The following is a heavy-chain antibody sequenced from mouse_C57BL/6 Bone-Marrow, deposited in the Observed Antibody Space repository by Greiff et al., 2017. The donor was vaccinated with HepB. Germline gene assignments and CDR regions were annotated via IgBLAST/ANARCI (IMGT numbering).Heavy chain of an antibody. CDR3: TTPITTVVARYFDV. CDR2: IDPENGDT. V-gene: IGHV14-4*01. CDR1: GFNIKDDY. Sequence: VQLQQSGAELVRPGASVKLSCTASGFNIKDDYMHWVKQRPEQGLEWIGWIDPENGDTEYASKFQGKATITADTSSNTAYLQLSSLTSEDTAVYYCTTPITTVVARYFDVWGTGTTVTVSS. D-gene: IGHD1-1*01. J-gene: IGHJ1*03.